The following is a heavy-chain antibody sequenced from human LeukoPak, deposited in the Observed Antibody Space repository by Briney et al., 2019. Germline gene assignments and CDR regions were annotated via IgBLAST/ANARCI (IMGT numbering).Heavy chain of an antibody. CDR2: ISYDGTNK. CDR1: GFTFSSYA. CDR3: AKGLQTNYYYYHAMDV. V-gene: IGHV3-30*18. D-gene: IGHD4-11*01. Sequence: GGSLRLSCAASGFTFSSYAMNWVRQAPGKGLEWLAVISYDGTNKDYADSVKGRFTISRDNSKNTLYLQVNSLRAEDTAVYYCAKGLQTNYYYYHAMDVWGQGTTVTVSS. J-gene: IGHJ6*02.